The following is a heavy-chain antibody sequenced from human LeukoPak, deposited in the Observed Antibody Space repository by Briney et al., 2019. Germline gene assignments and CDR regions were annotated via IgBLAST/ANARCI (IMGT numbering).Heavy chain of an antibody. Sequence: SQTLSLTCTVSGGSISSGDYYWSWIRQPPGKGLEWIGYIYYSGSTYYNPSLKSRVTMSVDTSKNQFSLKLSSVTAADTAVYYCARDRSDCSGGSCPPAYWGQGTLVTVSP. CDR2: IYYSGST. D-gene: IGHD2-15*01. V-gene: IGHV4-30-4*08. CDR1: GGSISSGDYY. J-gene: IGHJ4*02. CDR3: ARDRSDCSGGSCPPAY.